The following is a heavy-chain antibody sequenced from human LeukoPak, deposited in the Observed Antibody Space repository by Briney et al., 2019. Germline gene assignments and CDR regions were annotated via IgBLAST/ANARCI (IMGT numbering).Heavy chain of an antibody. V-gene: IGHV3-7*01. Sequence: GGSLRLSCAASGFTFSSYWMTGVRQAPGKGLEWVANIKQDGSETYYVDSVKGRSTISRDNAKNSLYLQMNSLRAGDTAVYYFAIVRTWLAVPGPFDYWGQGTLVTVSS. J-gene: IGHJ4*02. CDR1: GFTFSSYW. CDR3: AIVRTWLAVPGPFDY. D-gene: IGHD6-19*01. CDR2: IKQDGSET.